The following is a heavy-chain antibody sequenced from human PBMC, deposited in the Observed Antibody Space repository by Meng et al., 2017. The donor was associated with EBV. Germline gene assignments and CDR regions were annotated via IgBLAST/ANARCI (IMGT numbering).Heavy chain of an antibody. CDR2: ISDYNGTK. CDR1: GYTFTSYG. CDR3: ARGLDYFDY. V-gene: IGHV1-18*01. Sequence: QVQLVKSGAEVKKPGASVMVSCKASGYTFTSYGISWVRQVPGQGLEWMGWISDYNGTKNYAQRLQGRVTMTTDTYTSKVYMELRSLRSDDTAVYYCARGLDYFDYWGQGTLVTVSS. J-gene: IGHJ4*02.